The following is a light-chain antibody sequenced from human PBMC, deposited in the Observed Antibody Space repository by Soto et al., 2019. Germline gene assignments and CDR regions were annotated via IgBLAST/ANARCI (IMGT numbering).Light chain of an antibody. J-gene: IGKJ4*01. CDR2: GAS. V-gene: IGKV3D-15*01. Sequence: EIVMTQSPATLSVSPGERATLSCRASQSVDSNLAWYQQKPGQAPRLLIFGASTRATGIPARFSGSGSGTDFTLTISRLQSEDFGVYFCQQYDNWPLPFGGGTKVEIK. CDR1: QSVDSN. CDR3: QQYDNWPLP.